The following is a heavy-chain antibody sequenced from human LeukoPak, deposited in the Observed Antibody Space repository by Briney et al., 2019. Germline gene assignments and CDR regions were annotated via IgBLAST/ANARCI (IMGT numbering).Heavy chain of an antibody. CDR1: GGSFSGYY. V-gene: IGHV4-34*01. D-gene: IGHD5-24*01. J-gene: IGHJ4*02. Sequence: PSETLSLTCAVYGGSFSGYYWSWIRQPPGKGLEWIGEINHSGSTNNNPSLKSRVTISVDTSKNQFSLKLSSVTAADTAVYYCARGGRWLQFRDWGQGTLVTVSP. CDR2: INHSGST. CDR3: ARGGRWLQFRD.